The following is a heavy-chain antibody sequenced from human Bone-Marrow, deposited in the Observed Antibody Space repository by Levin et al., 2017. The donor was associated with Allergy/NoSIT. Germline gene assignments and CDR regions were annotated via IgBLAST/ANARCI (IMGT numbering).Heavy chain of an antibody. D-gene: IGHD2-21*02. CDR1: GFTFSDAW. CDR2: IKSKTDGGTT. CDR3: ATGGVGGDCYRY. V-gene: IGHV3-15*01. J-gene: IGHJ4*01. Sequence: PGESLKISCAASGFTFSDAWMGWVRQAPGKGLEWVGRIKSKTDGGTTDYAAPVKGTFTISRDDSKTTLYLQMNSLKTEDTAVYYCATGGVGGDCYRYWGQGTLVTVSS.